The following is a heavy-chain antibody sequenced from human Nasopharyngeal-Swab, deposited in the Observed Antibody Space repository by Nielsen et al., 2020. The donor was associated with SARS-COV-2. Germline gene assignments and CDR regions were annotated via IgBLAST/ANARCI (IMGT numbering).Heavy chain of an antibody. Sequence: RQSPGKGLEWIGYIYYSGSTSYNPSLKSRVTISVDTSKKQFSLKLSSVTSADTAVYFCARGLSSYGYYNWGQGTLVTVSS. CDR3: ARGLSSYGYYN. CDR2: IYYSGST. J-gene: IGHJ4*02. D-gene: IGHD5-18*01. V-gene: IGHV4-59*01.